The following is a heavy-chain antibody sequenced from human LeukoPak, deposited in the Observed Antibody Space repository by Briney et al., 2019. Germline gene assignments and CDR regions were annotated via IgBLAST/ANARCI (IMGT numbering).Heavy chain of an antibody. V-gene: IGHV3-30*02. D-gene: IGHD2-15*01. J-gene: IGHJ4*02. CDR1: GFTFSSYG. CDR3: ARAPVTSCRGAFCYPFDY. Sequence: GGSLRLSCAASGFTFSSYGMHWVRQAPGKGLEWVAFIRYDGNNKYYADSVKGRLTVSRDNSKNTVYLQMNSLRAEDAAVYYCARAPVTSCRGAFCYPFDYWGPGILVTVSS. CDR2: IRYDGNNK.